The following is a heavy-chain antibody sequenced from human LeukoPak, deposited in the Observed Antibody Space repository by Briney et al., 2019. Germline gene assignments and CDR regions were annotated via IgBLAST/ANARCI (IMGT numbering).Heavy chain of an antibody. D-gene: IGHD2-21*01. J-gene: IGHJ6*03. Sequence: SETLSLTCTVSGGSISSGGYYWSWIRQHPWKGLEWIGYIYYSGSTYYNPSLKSRVTISVDMSKNQFSLKLSSVTAADTAVYYCARAYVHRIVYYYYMDVWGKGTTVTVSS. CDR1: GGSISSGGYY. V-gene: IGHV4-31*03. CDR3: ARAYVHRIVYYYYMDV. CDR2: IYYSGST.